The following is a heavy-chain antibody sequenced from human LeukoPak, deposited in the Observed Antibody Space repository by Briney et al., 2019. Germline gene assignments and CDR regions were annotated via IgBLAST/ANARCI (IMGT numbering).Heavy chain of an antibody. V-gene: IGHV3-23*01. CDR1: GFTFSSYA. CDR2: ISGSGGST. Sequence: GGSLRLSCAASGFTFSSYAMSWVRQAPGKGLEWVSAISGSGGSTYYADSVRGRFTISRDNSKNTLYLQMNSLRAEDTAVYYCAKVKQLWFAEIDFDYWGQGTLVTVSS. J-gene: IGHJ4*02. D-gene: IGHD5-18*01. CDR3: AKVKQLWFAEIDFDY.